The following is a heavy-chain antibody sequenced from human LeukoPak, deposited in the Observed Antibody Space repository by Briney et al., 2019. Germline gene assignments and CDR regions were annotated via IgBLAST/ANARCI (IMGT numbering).Heavy chain of an antibody. J-gene: IGHJ4*02. CDR2: VHYSFSS. D-gene: IGHD5-18*01. CDR1: GASMNDYY. V-gene: IGHV4-59*08. Sequence: SETLSLTCTVSGASMNDYYWSWIRQPPGKGLEWIGNVHYSFSSNFSPSLKSRVTISVDTSKSQFSLRLSSVTAADTAVYYCASLSGYSYGYGAYWGQGTLVTVSS. CDR3: ASLSGYSYGYGAY.